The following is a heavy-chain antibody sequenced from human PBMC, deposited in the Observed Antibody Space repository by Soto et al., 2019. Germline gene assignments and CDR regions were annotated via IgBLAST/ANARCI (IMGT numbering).Heavy chain of an antibody. V-gene: IGHV4-34*01. CDR1: GGSFSGYY. Sequence: SETLSLTCAVYGGSFSGYYWSWIRQPPGKGLEWIGEINHSGSTNYNPSLKSRVTISVDTSKNQFSLKLSSVTAADTAVYYCARGGGRRFDYWGQGTLVTVSS. J-gene: IGHJ4*02. CDR3: ARGGGRRFDY. CDR2: INHSGST.